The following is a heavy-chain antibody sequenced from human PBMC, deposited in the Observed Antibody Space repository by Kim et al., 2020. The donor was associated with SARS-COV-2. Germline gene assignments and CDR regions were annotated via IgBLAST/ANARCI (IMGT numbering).Heavy chain of an antibody. CDR1: GFSLSKFG. J-gene: IGHJ4*02. CDR3: VRDSVTMTADFDY. D-gene: IGHD6-25*01. CDR2: IWHDGSNR. Sequence: GGSLRLSCAASGFSLSKFGMHWVRQAPGKGPEWVAVIWHDGSNRYYSDSVRGRFTISRDTSKNTLYLQMSSLRAEDTAVYYCVRDSVTMTADFDYWGQGVLVTVSS. V-gene: IGHV3-33*01.